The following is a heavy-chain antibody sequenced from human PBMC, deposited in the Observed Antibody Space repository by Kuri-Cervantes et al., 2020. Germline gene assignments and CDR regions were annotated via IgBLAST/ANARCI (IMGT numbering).Heavy chain of an antibody. D-gene: IGHD5-24*01. J-gene: IGHJ4*02. CDR1: GFTFSAYV. CDR3: ARGGGLQFL. V-gene: IGHV3-23*01. CDR2: IRGSGATT. Sequence: GESLKITCAASGFTFSAYVMNWVRQAPGQGLEWVSAIRGSGATTYYSASVKGRFTISRDNSKNTLYLQMNSLRSEDTAVYYCARGGGLQFLWGQGTLVTVSS.